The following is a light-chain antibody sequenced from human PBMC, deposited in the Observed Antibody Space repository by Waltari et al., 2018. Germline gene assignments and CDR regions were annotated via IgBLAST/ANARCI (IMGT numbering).Light chain of an antibody. Sequence: ETLLKQSPATLSVSPGERVILSCRASQSISTNLAWYQQKPGQAPRLLIYGASTRATGTQARFSVSGSETECTLTISSMQSEDFAVYYCQQYNDWPPITFGQGTRLDI. CDR3: QQYNDWPPIT. J-gene: IGKJ5*01. V-gene: IGKV3-15*01. CDR2: GAS. CDR1: QSISTN.